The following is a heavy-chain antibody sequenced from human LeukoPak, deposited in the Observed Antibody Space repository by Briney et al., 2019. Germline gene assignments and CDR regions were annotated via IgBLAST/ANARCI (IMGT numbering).Heavy chain of an antibody. CDR2: INTNTGNP. Sequence: ASVKLSCTASGYTFTSYTMNWVRQAPGQGLEWVGWINTNTGNPTYAQGFTGRFVFSLDTSVSTAYLQMSSLRAEDTAVYYCARDGYYGDYLRPLYAFDIWGQGTMVTVSS. V-gene: IGHV7-4-1*02. D-gene: IGHD4-17*01. J-gene: IGHJ3*02. CDR1: GYTFTSYT. CDR3: ARDGYYGDYLRPLYAFDI.